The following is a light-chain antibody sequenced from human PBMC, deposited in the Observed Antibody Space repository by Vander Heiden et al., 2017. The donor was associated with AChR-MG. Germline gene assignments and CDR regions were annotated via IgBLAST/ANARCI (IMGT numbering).Light chain of an antibody. CDR2: GAS. CDR1: QSDSYNS. CDR3: QRYGGSQVYI. Sequence: EIVLTQSPGTLSLSPGERATLSCRASQSDSYNSLVWYHQKPGQAPRLLIYGASSRATGIPDRFSGTGSGTEFTLTVTRMEPEDFAVYYCQRYGGSQVYIYGQGTKLEL. J-gene: IGKJ2*01. V-gene: IGKV3-20*01.